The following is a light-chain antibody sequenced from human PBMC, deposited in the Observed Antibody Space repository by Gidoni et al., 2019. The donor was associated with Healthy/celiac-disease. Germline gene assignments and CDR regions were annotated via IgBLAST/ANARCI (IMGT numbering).Light chain of an antibody. V-gene: IGKV1-39*01. CDR2: AAS. J-gene: IGKJ2*03. Sequence: DSQMTQSPSSLSASVGDRVTITCRASQSISSYLNWYQQKPGKAPQLLIYAASSLQSGVPSSFSGSGSGTDFTITISSLQPEDFVTYYCQQSYSTPVSFGQGTKLEIK. CDR1: QSISSY. CDR3: QQSYSTPVS.